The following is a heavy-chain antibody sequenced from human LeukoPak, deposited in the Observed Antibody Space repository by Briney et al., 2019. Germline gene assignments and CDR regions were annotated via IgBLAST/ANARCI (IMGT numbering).Heavy chain of an antibody. CDR2: ISGSGGST. J-gene: IGHJ6*02. Sequence: GGSLRLSCAASGFTFSSYAMSWVRQAPGKGLEWVSAISGSGGSTYYADSVKGRFAISRDNSKNTLYLQMNSLRAEDTAVYYCAKRKATMVRGVNYYYGMDVWGQGTTVTVSS. CDR1: GFTFSSYA. CDR3: AKRKATMVRGVNYYYGMDV. D-gene: IGHD3-10*01. V-gene: IGHV3-23*01.